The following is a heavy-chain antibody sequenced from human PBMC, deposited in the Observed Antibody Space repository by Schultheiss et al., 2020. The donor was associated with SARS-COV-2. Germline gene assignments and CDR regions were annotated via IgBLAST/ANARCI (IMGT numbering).Heavy chain of an antibody. CDR3: ARHCSSTSCYTDWFDP. D-gene: IGHD2-2*02. V-gene: IGHV4-34*01. CDR2: IYYSGST. Sequence: SETLSLTCAVYGGSFSGYYWSWIRQHPGKGLEWIGYIYYSGSTYYNPSLKSRVTISVDTSKNQFSLKLSSVTAADTAVYYCARHCSSTSCYTDWFDPWGQGTLVTVSS. CDR1: GGSFSGYY. J-gene: IGHJ5*02.